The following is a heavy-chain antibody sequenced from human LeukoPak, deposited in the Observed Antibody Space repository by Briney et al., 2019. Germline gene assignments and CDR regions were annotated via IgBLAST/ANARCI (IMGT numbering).Heavy chain of an antibody. CDR2: IYYSGST. CDR3: ARGYSSGWYSGPLDN. Sequence: PSETLSLTCTVSGGSISSSSYYWGWISQPPGKGLEWIVSIYYSGSTYYNPSLTSRVPISVYTSKNQFSLKLSSVTAADTAVYYCARGYSSGWYSGPLDNWGQGTLVTVSS. V-gene: IGHV4-39*07. CDR1: GGSISSSSYY. J-gene: IGHJ4*02. D-gene: IGHD6-19*01.